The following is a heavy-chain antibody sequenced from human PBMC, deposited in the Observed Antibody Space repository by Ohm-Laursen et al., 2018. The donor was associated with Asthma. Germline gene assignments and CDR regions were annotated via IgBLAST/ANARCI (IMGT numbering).Heavy chain of an antibody. V-gene: IGHV3-48*01. CDR3: VRSWGGYDY. CDR2: ISSDISTI. J-gene: IGHJ4*02. D-gene: IGHD3-16*01. Sequence: SLRLSCAASGFTFSYYNMNWVRQAPGKGLEWVSFISSDISTIYYADSVKGRFTISRDNAKNSLYLQMHSLRPEDTAVYYCVRSWGGYDYWGQGTLVTVSS. CDR1: GFTFSYYN.